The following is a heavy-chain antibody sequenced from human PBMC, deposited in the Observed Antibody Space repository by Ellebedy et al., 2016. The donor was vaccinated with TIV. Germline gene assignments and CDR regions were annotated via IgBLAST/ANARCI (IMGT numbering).Heavy chain of an antibody. CDR1: GFNFSSYA. CDR2: IVSIWDST. V-gene: IGHV3-64D*06. Sequence: GESLMISCSSSGFNFSSYAMLWVRQAPGKGLDYISAIVSIWDSTYYANSVKGRFIISRDNSKNTLNLQVSSLRPEDTAVDYCVKAWGDWGQGTLVTVSS. D-gene: IGHD3-16*01. CDR3: VKAWGD. J-gene: IGHJ4*02.